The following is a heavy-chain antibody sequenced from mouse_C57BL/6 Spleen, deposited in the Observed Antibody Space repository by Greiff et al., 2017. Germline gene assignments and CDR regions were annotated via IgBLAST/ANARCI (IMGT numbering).Heavy chain of an antibody. D-gene: IGHD6-1*01. J-gene: IGHJ4*01. Sequence: VQLLQPGAELVQPGASVKLSCKASGYTFTSYWMHWVKQRPGQGLEWIGMIHPNSGSTNYNEKFKSKATLTVDKSSSTAYMQLSSLTSEDSAVYYCAREWQDAMDYWGQGTSVTVSS. CDR2: IHPNSGST. CDR3: AREWQDAMDY. CDR1: GYTFTSYW. V-gene: IGHV1-64*01.